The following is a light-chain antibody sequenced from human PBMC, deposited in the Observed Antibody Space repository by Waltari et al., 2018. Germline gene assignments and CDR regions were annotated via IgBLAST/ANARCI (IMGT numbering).Light chain of an antibody. CDR2: GAS. Sequence: DLQLTQSPSSVSASVGASVTRACRASQSLSYWIAWYQQIPGKAPKLLIHGASLLQSGVPSRFSGSGSGTNFTLTISGLQPEDFATYYCQQANSFPRTFGQGTKVEI. CDR3: QQANSFPRT. CDR1: QSLSYW. V-gene: IGKV1-12*01. J-gene: IGKJ2*01.